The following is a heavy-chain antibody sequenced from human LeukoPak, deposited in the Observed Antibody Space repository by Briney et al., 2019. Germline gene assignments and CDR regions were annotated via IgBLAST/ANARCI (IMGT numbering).Heavy chain of an antibody. V-gene: IGHV3-30*18. CDR3: AKGKRFLEPGRYYYYYGMDV. Sequence: GRSLRLSCAASGFTFSSYGMHWVRQAPGKGLEWVAVISYDGSNKYYADSVKGRFTTSRDNSKNTLYLQMNSLRAEDTAVYYCAKGKRFLEPGRYYYYYGMDVWGQGTTVTVSS. D-gene: IGHD3-3*01. CDR2: ISYDGSNK. J-gene: IGHJ6*02. CDR1: GFTFSSYG.